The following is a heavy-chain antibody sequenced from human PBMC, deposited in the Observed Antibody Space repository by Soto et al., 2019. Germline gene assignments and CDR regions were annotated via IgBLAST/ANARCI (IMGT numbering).Heavy chain of an antibody. D-gene: IGHD4-17*01. CDR3: ASGTVTPDY. V-gene: IGHV4-39*01. CDR1: GGSISSSSYY. Sequence: QLQLQESGPGLVKPSETLSLTCTVSGGSISSSSYYWGWIRQPPGKGLEWIGCIYYSGSTYYNPSLKSRVTISVDTSKNQFSLQLSSVTASDTAVYYCASGTVTPDYWGQGTLVTVSS. CDR2: IYYSGST. J-gene: IGHJ4*02.